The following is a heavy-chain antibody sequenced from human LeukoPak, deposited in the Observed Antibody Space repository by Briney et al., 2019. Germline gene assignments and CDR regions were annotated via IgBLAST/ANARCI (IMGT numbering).Heavy chain of an antibody. V-gene: IGHV3-23*01. Sequence: PGGSLRLSCAASGFTFSSYGVSWVRQAPGKGLEWVSAISGSGGSTYYADSVKGRFTISRDNSKNTLYLQMNSLRAEDTAVYYCAKDFTLRYFDWLLGAFDIWGQGTMVTVSS. CDR3: AKDFTLRYFDWLLGAFDI. J-gene: IGHJ3*02. CDR1: GFTFSSYG. D-gene: IGHD3-9*01. CDR2: ISGSGGST.